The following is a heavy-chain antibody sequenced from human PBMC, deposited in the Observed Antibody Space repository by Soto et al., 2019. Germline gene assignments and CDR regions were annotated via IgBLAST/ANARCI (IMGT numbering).Heavy chain of an antibody. D-gene: IGHD6-13*01. J-gene: IGHJ4*02. Sequence: QVQLVESGGGVVQPGRSLRLSCAASGFTFSSYGMHWVRQAPGKGLEGVAVIWYDGSNKYYADSVKGRLTISRDNSKNTLYLQMNSLRAEDTAVYYCARWGIAAGDYWGQGTLVTVSS. CDR2: IWYDGSNK. CDR3: ARWGIAAGDY. V-gene: IGHV3-33*01. CDR1: GFTFSSYG.